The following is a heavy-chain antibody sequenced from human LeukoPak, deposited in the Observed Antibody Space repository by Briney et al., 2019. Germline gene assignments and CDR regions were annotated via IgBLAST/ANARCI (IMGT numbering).Heavy chain of an antibody. CDR2: IKSKTDGGTT. V-gene: IGHV3-15*01. J-gene: IGHJ4*02. CDR1: VFTFSNAW. CDR3: TTDATVVVTAIGPYTFDY. D-gene: IGHD2-21*02. Sequence: GGSLRLSCAASVFTFSNAWMSWVRQAPGKGLEWVGRIKSKTDGGTTDYAAPVKGRFTISRDDSKNTLYLQMNSLKTEDTAVYYCTTDATVVVTAIGPYTFDYWGQGTLVTVSS.